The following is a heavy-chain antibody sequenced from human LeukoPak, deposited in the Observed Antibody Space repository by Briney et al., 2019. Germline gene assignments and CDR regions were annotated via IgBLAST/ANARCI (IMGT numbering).Heavy chain of an antibody. V-gene: IGHV1-2*02. CDR1: GYTFTGYY. CDR3: ARNRGYSSGWYVY. Sequence: ASVKVSCKASGYTFTGYYMHWVRQAPGQGLEWMGWINPNSGGTNYAQKFQGRVTMTRDTSISTAYMELSRLRSDDMAVYYCARNRGYSSGWYVYWGQGTLVTVSS. D-gene: IGHD6-19*01. CDR2: INPNSGGT. J-gene: IGHJ4*02.